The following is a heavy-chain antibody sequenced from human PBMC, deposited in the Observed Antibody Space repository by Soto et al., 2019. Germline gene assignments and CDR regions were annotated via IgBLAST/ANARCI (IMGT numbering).Heavy chain of an antibody. D-gene: IGHD5-12*01. CDR1: GFTMRSYT. CDR3: VREGYNSFDY. V-gene: IGHV3-48*01. CDR2: ISSTSRSI. Sequence: EVQLVESGGGLVQPGESLRLSCAASGFTMRSYTMDWVRQAPGKGLEWVAYISSTSRSIYYADSVKGRFTISRDNAGNSLYLQMNSLRLEYTAVYYCVREGYNSFDYWGQGTLATVSS. J-gene: IGHJ4*02.